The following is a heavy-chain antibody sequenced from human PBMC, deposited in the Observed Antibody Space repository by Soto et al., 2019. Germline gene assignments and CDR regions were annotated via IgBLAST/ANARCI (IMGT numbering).Heavy chain of an antibody. CDR3: AGKDTATRAFDI. Sequence: SETLSLTCAVYGGSFSGYYWSWIRQPPGKGLEWIGEINHSGSTNYNPSLKSRVTISVDTSKNQFPLKLSSVTAADTAVYYCAGKDTATRAFDIWGQGTMVTVSS. D-gene: IGHD5-18*01. J-gene: IGHJ3*02. CDR2: INHSGST. CDR1: GGSFSGYY. V-gene: IGHV4-34*01.